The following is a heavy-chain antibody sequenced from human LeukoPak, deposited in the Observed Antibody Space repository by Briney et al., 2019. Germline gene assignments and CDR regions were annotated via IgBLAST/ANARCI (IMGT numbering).Heavy chain of an antibody. CDR2: ISTDSRYI. D-gene: IGHD2-2*03. J-gene: IGHJ3*01. Sequence: GGSLRLSCAASGFTFSSYSLTWVRKAPGKGLEWVSDISTDSRYIYYADSVQGRFTISRDNAQRSLYLQMNSLRVEDTAVYYCARVFGYCSSSACYAASDLWGQGTTVTVSS. CDR3: ARVFGYCSSSACYAASDL. CDR1: GFTFSSYS. V-gene: IGHV3-21*01.